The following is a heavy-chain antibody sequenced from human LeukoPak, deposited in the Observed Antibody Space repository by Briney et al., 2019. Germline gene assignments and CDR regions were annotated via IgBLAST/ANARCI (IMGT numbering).Heavy chain of an antibody. CDR2: IKQDGSEK. CDR1: GFIFSSYW. J-gene: IGHJ4*02. D-gene: IGHD3-10*01. Sequence: GGSLSLSCAASGFIFSSYWMSWVRQAPGKGLEWVANIKQDGSEKYYVDSVKGRFTISRANAKNSLYLKMSTLRAEATAVYYGARGPGIGYYFDDWGQGTLVTVSS. CDR3: ARGPGIGYYFDD. V-gene: IGHV3-7*01.